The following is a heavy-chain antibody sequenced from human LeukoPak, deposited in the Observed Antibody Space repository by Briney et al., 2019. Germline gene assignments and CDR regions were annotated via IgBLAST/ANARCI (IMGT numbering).Heavy chain of an antibody. J-gene: IGHJ4*02. CDR3: ARGREIAAAGTPRY. CDR1: GYTLTGYY. V-gene: IGHV1-2*02. D-gene: IGHD6-13*01. CDR2: INPNSGGT. Sequence: GASVKVSCKASGYTLTGYYMHWVRQAPGRGLGWMGWINPNSGGTNYAQKFQGSVTRTRDTSISTAYMELSRLRSDDTAVYYCARGREIAAAGTPRYWGQGTLVTVSS.